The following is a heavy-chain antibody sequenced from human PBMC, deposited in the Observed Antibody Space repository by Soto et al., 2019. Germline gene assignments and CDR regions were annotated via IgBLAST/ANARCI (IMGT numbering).Heavy chain of an antibody. CDR2: ISGSGGST. CDR3: ANHYYDSSCYYVGDYFDY. CDR1: GLTFSSYA. Sequence: EVQLLESGGGLVQPGGSLRLSCAASGLTFSSYAMSWVRQAPGKGLEWVSAISGSGGSTYYADSVKGRFTISRDNSDNTMNLQKNSLRAEDTAVYYCANHYYDSSCYYVGDYFDYWGQGTLVTVSS. D-gene: IGHD3-22*01. V-gene: IGHV3-23*01. J-gene: IGHJ4*02.